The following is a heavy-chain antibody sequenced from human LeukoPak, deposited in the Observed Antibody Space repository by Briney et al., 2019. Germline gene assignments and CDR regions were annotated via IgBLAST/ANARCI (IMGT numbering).Heavy chain of an antibody. Sequence: ASVKVSCKASGYTFTDYYIHWVRQAPGQGLEWMGWISAYNGNTNYAQKLQGRVTMTTDTSTSTAYMELRSLRSDDTAVYYCARESGYDWHAFDIWGQGTMVTVSS. CDR3: ARESGYDWHAFDI. CDR2: ISAYNGNT. J-gene: IGHJ3*02. CDR1: GYTFTDYY. V-gene: IGHV1-18*04. D-gene: IGHD5-12*01.